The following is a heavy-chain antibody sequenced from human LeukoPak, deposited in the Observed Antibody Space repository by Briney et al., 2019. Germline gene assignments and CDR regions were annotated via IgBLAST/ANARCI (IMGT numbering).Heavy chain of an antibody. J-gene: IGHJ4*02. CDR3: ARHYTYYYDSSGYYYFDY. CDR2: ISYDGSNK. D-gene: IGHD3-22*01. Sequence: GGSLRLSCAASGFTFSSYAMHWVRQAPGKGLEWVAVISYDGSNKYYADSVKGRFTISRDNAKNSLYLQMNSLRAEDTAVYYCARHYTYYYDSSGYYYFDYWGQGTLVTVSS. CDR1: GFTFSSYA. V-gene: IGHV3-30*04.